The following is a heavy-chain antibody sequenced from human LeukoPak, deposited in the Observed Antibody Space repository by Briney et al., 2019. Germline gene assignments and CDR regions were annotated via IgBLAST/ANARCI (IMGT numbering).Heavy chain of an antibody. J-gene: IGHJ3*02. CDR1: GFTFTNAW. D-gene: IGHD3-10*01. Sequence: GGSLRLSCAASGFTFTNAWMSWVRQAPGKGLEWVSAISGSGGSTYYADSVKGRFTISRDNSKNTLYLQMNSLRAEDTAVYYCAKAVGDYYGSGSYYTNDAFDIWGQGTMVTVSS. CDR3: AKAVGDYYGSGSYYTNDAFDI. CDR2: ISGSGGST. V-gene: IGHV3-23*01.